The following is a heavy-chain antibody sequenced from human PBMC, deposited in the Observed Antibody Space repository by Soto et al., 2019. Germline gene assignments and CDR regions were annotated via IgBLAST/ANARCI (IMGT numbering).Heavy chain of an antibody. Sequence: GASVKVSCKASGCTFSSYAISCVRQAPGQGLEWMGGIIPIFGTANYAQKFQGRVTITADESTSTAYMELNSLRAEDTAVYYCAKPVAEADFDYWGQGTLVTVSS. V-gene: IGHV1-69*13. CDR2: IIPIFGTA. D-gene: IGHD6-19*01. CDR1: GCTFSSYA. CDR3: AKPVAEADFDY. J-gene: IGHJ4*02.